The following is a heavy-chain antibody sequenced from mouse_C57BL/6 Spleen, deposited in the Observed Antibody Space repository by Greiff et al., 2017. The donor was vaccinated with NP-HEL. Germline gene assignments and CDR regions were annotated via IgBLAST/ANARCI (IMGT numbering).Heavy chain of an antibody. Sequence: VQLQESGAELVRPGASVTLSCKASGYTFTDYEMHWVKQTPVHGLEWIGAIDPETGGTAYNQKFKGKAILTADKSSSTAYMELRSLTSEDSAVYYCTRGGGITTKFFDYWGQGTTLTVSS. CDR1: GYTFTDYE. CDR3: TRGGGITTKFFDY. D-gene: IGHD1-1*01. CDR2: IDPETGGT. V-gene: IGHV1-15*01. J-gene: IGHJ2*01.